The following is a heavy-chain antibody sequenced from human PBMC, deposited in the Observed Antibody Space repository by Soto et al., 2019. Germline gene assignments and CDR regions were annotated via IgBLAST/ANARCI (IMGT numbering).Heavy chain of an antibody. Sequence: QVQLVESGGGLVKPGGSLRLSCAASGFTFSDYYMSWIRQAPGKGLGWVSSISSSGSTIYYADSVKGRFTISRDNAKNSLYLQMNSLRAEDTAVYYCARAGREVPTIDSYYYGLDVWGQGTTVTVSS. CDR1: GFTFSDYY. CDR3: ARAGREVPTIDSYYYGLDV. CDR2: ISSSGSTI. D-gene: IGHD5-12*01. J-gene: IGHJ6*02. V-gene: IGHV3-11*01.